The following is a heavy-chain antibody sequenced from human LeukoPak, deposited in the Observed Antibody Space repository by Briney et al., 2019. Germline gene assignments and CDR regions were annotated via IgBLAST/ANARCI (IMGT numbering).Heavy chain of an antibody. CDR2: INPNSGGT. V-gene: IGHV1-2*02. CDR1: GYTFTGYY. CDR3: ARGSNWNYGWFDP. J-gene: IGHJ5*02. D-gene: IGHD1-7*01. Sequence: ASVKVSCKASGYTFTGYYMHWVRQAPGQGLEWMGWINPNSGGTNYAQKFQGRVTMTRDTSISIAYMELSRLRSDDTAVYYCARGSNWNYGWFDPWGQGTLVTVSS.